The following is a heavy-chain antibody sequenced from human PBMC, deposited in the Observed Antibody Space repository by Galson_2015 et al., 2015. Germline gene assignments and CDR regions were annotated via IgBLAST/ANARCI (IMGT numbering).Heavy chain of an antibody. CDR1: GYVFTNFF. CDR3: ARDLSGLRTSSDMGY. Sequence: SVKVSCKASGYVFTNFFVHWVRQAPGQGLEWIGLINPGGGPKYAQKFQGRITMTRDTSTTTAYMELSSLTSEDTAVYYCARDLSGLRTSSDMGYWGQGTLVTASS. V-gene: IGHV1-46*01. D-gene: IGHD6-6*01. J-gene: IGHJ4*02. CDR2: INPGGGP.